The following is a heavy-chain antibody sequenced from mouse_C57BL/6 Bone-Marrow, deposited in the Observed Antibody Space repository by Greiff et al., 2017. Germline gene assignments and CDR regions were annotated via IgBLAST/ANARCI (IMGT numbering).Heavy chain of an antibody. D-gene: IGHD2-4*01. V-gene: IGHV1-39*01. Sequence: LKQSGPELVKPGASVKISCTASGYSFTDYNMYWVKQNNGKSLEWFGVINPNYGSTSYNQKFKGKATFTVDKSTSTAYLQLNSLTSEDAAVYYCARGYDYDYAMDYWGQGTSVTVSS. CDR2: INPNYGST. J-gene: IGHJ4*01. CDR3: ARGYDYDYAMDY. CDR1: GYSFTDYN.